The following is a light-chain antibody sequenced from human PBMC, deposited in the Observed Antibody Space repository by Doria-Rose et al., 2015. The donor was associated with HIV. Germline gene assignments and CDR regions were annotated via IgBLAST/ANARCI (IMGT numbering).Light chain of an antibody. CDR3: QQYYDTPS. Sequence: DIRMTQSPESLGMSLGERATLNCKSNQSLLYTSKNYLAWYQQKPGQPPKLLIYWASTRQSGVPARFSGSWSVTDFTLTISSLEAEDVAVYYCQQYYDTPSFGPGTTVDIK. V-gene: IGKV4-1*01. CDR1: QSLLYTSKNY. CDR2: WAS. J-gene: IGKJ3*01.